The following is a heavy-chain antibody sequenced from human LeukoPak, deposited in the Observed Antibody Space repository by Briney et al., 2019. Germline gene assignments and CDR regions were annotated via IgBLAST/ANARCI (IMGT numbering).Heavy chain of an antibody. V-gene: IGHV4-30-2*01. CDR3: ARLLRRLGYFDY. CDR2: IYHSGST. CDR1: GGSISSGGYS. Sequence: SETLSPTCAVSGGSISSGGYSWSWIRQPPGKGLEWIGYIYHSGSTYYNPSLKSRVTISVDRSKNQFSLKLSSVTAADTAVYYCARLLRRLGYFDYWGQGTLVTVSS. D-gene: IGHD1-26*01. J-gene: IGHJ4*02.